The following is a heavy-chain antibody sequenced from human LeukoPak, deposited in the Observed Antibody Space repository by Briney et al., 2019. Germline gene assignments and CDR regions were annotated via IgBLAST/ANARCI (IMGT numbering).Heavy chain of an antibody. Sequence: PGASLRLSCAASGFTFSSYSMNWVRQAPGKGLEWVSSTSSSSSYIYYADSVKGRFTISRDNAKNSLYLQMNSLRAEDTAVYYCAREVPALGFDYWGQGTLVTVSS. J-gene: IGHJ4*02. CDR2: TSSSSSYI. V-gene: IGHV3-21*01. CDR1: GFTFSSYS. CDR3: AREVPALGFDY. D-gene: IGHD2-2*01.